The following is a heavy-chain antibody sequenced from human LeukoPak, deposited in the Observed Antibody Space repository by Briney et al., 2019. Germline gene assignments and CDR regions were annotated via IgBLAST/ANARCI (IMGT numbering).Heavy chain of an antibody. J-gene: IGHJ6*02. CDR1: GYTFTGYY. Sequence: ASVKVSCKASGYTFTGYYMHWVRQAPGQGLEWMGWINPNSGGTNYAQKFQGWVTMTRDTSISTAYMELSRLRSDDTAVYYCARDLSTSTTVTTSEYYYYGMDVWGQGTTVTVSS. CDR3: ARDLSTSTTVTTSEYYYYGMDV. V-gene: IGHV1-2*04. CDR2: INPNSGGT. D-gene: IGHD4-17*01.